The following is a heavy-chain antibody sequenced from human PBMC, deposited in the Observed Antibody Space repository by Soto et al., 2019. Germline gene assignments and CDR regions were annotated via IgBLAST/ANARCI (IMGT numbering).Heavy chain of an antibody. D-gene: IGHD1-26*01. CDR3: ARRYGGNFDY. Sequence: PSETLSLTCTVSGGSITSSSHYWGWIRQPPGKGLEWIGSIYYSGSTYYNPSLKSRVTISVDTSKNQFSLKLSSVTAADTAVYYCARRYGGNFDYWGQGTLVTVS. CDR1: GGSITSSSHY. J-gene: IGHJ4*02. V-gene: IGHV4-39*01. CDR2: IYYSGST.